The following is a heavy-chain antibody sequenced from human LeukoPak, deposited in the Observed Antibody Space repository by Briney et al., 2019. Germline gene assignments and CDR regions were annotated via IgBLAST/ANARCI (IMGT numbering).Heavy chain of an antibody. CDR2: IIPILGIA. D-gene: IGHD3-16*02. CDR3: AREGNDYVWGSYRSFDY. CDR1: GGTFSSYA. J-gene: IGHJ4*02. Sequence: SVKVSCKASGGTFSSYAISWVRQAPGQGLEWMGRIIPILGIANSAQKFQGRVTITADKSTSTAYMELSSLRSEDTAVYYCAREGNDYVWGSYRSFDYWGQGTLVTVSS. V-gene: IGHV1-69*04.